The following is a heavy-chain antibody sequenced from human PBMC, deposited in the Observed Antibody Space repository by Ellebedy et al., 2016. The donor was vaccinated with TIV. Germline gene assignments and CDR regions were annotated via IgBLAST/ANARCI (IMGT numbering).Heavy chain of an antibody. CDR1: GGSISSSSYY. J-gene: IGHJ2*01. Sequence: SETLSLTXTVSGGSISSSSYYWGWIRQPPGKGLEWIGSIYYSGSTYYNPSLKSRVTISVDTSKNQFSLKLSSVTAADTAVYYCARDYYDSSGRPGWYFDLWGRGTLVTVSS. D-gene: IGHD3-22*01. CDR2: IYYSGST. CDR3: ARDYYDSSGRPGWYFDL. V-gene: IGHV4-39*02.